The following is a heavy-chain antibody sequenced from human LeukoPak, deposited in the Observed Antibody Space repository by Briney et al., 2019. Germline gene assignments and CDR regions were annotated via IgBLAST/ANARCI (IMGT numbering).Heavy chain of an antibody. CDR1: VFTFSSYG. CDR3: ARDYYDSSGYYYGYYFDY. CDR2: IWNDGSNK. Sequence: GGSLRLSCVASVFTFSSYGMHWVRQAPGKGLVWVAVIWNDGSNKYYADSVKGRFTISRDNSKNTLYLQMNSLRAEDTAVYYSARDYYDSSGYYYGYYFDYWGQGTLVTVSS. D-gene: IGHD3-22*01. J-gene: IGHJ4*02. V-gene: IGHV3-33*01.